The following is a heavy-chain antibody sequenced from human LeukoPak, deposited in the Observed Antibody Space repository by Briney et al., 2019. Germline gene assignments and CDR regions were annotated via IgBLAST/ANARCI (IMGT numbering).Heavy chain of an antibody. Sequence: SETLSLTCTVSGGSISSSSYYWGWIRQPPGKGLEWIGSIYYSGSTYYNPSLKSRVTISVDTSKNQFSLKLSSVTAADTAVYYCARRRKWFDGMDVWGQGTTVTVSS. CDR1: GGSISSSSYY. CDR3: ARRRKWFDGMDV. D-gene: IGHD2-8*01. V-gene: IGHV4-39*01. CDR2: IYYSGST. J-gene: IGHJ6*02.